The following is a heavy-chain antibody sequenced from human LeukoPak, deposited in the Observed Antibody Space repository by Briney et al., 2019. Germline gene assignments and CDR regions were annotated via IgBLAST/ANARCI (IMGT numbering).Heavy chain of an antibody. D-gene: IGHD2-2*02. V-gene: IGHV4-59*08. CDR1: GGSISDYH. Sequence: SETLSLTCTVSGGSISDYHWTWIRQSPGKTLEWIGCTHKSGSTHYNPSLRSRVTISVDTSKNQFSLKLSSVTAADTAVYYCARLRSGYNYYMDVWGEGTTVTISS. J-gene: IGHJ6*03. CDR3: ARLRSGYNYYMDV. CDR2: THKSGST.